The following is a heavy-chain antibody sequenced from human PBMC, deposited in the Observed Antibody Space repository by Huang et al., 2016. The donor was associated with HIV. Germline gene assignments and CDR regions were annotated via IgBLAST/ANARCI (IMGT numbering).Heavy chain of an antibody. CDR3: AREDRVSGDY. V-gene: IGHV7-4-1*02. J-gene: IGHJ4*02. CDR2: INTGHGHT. CDR1: GYTFSNYA. Sequence: QVQLVQSGSELKKPGASVKVSSKASGYTFSNYAIHWVRQAPGQRPEWLGWINTGHGHTTYAQGFRGRVVVSWDSSVSTTYLQISSLEAEDTAVYYCAREDRVSGDYWGQGTLVTVSS.